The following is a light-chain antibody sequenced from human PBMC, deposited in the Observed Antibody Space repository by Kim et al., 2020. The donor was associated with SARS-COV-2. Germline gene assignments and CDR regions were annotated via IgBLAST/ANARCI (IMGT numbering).Light chain of an antibody. Sequence: SSELTQDPALSVALGQTVRITCQGDSLRSYYATWYQQKPGQAPILVIYGKNNRPSGIPDRFSGSTSGNTASLTITGTQAGDEADYYCNSRDSNDNVVFGGGTKVTVL. CDR3: NSRDSNDNVV. CDR2: GKN. J-gene: IGLJ2*01. CDR1: SLRSYY. V-gene: IGLV3-19*01.